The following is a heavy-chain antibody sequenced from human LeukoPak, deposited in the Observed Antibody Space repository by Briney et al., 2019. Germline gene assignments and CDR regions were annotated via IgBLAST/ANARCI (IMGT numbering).Heavy chain of an antibody. J-gene: IGHJ4*02. CDR2: LYSSGDT. CDR3: ARAFRGSGSFFFDY. V-gene: IGHV3-66*01. CDR1: GFTVSPDY. Sequence: GGSLGLSCAISGFTVSPDYMSWVRQAPGKGLEWVSLLYSSGDTYYADSVKGRFAISRDNSKNTLYLQMNSLRAEDTAVYYCARAFRGSGSFFFDYWGQGTLVTVSS. D-gene: IGHD1-26*01.